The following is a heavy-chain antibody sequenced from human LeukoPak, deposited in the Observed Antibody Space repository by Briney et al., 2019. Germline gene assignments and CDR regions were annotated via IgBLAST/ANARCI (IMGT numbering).Heavy chain of an antibody. CDR1: GFTFDVYA. CDR3: AKDSVATVVTLGFDY. V-gene: IGHV3-9*01. CDR2: ISWNSGSI. D-gene: IGHD4-23*01. Sequence: GRSLRLSCAASGFTFDVYAMHWVRQAPGKGLEWVSGISWNSGSIGYADSVKGRFTISRDNAKNSLYLQMNSLRAEDTALYYCAKDSVATVVTLGFDYWGQGTLVTVSS. J-gene: IGHJ4*02.